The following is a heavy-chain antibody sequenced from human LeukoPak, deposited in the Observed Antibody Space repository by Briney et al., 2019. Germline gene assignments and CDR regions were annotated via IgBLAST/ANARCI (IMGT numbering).Heavy chain of an antibody. CDR1: GYTFTAYY. J-gene: IGHJ3*02. Sequence: GASVKVSCKASGYTFTAYYMHWVRQAPGQGLEWMGWINCNSGGAKYAQIFQGRVTMTRDTSFSTAYMELSRLRSDDTAVYYCARSDQQMAYDAFDIWGQGTVVTVSS. V-gene: IGHV1-2*02. CDR2: INCNSGGA. D-gene: IGHD5-24*01. CDR3: ARSDQQMAYDAFDI.